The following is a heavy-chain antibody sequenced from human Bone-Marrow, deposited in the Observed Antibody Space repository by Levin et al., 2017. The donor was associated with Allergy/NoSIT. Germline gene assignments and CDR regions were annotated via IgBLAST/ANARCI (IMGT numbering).Heavy chain of an antibody. Sequence: SETLSLTCAVYGGSFSGYYWSWIRQPPGKGLEWIGEINHSGSTNYNPSLKSRVTISVDTSKNQFSLKLSSVTAADTAVYYCARGRGFDPWGQGTLVTVSS. CDR1: GGSFSGYY. V-gene: IGHV4-34*01. J-gene: IGHJ5*02. CDR3: ARGRGFDP. CDR2: INHSGST.